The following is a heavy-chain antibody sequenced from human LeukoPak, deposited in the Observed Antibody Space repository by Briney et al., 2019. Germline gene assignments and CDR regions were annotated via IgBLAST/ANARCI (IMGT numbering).Heavy chain of an antibody. D-gene: IGHD3/OR15-3a*01. CDR1: GFTVNTYG. J-gene: IGHJ6*02. CDR2: INPDGSSI. CDR3: ARDLDFSVDV. Sequence: GGSLRLSCAVSGFTVNTYGMHWVRQVPGKGMVWVSYINPDGSSITYVDSVKGRFTISRDSAKNTLYLQMNSLRGEDTAVYYCARDLDFSVDVWGQGTTVIVSS. V-gene: IGHV3-74*01.